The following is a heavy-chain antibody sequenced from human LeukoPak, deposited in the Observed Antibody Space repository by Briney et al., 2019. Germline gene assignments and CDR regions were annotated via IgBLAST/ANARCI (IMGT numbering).Heavy chain of an antibody. V-gene: IGHV4-34*01. J-gene: IGHJ4*02. CDR3: ASLKSGYQLPGDY. D-gene: IGHD2-2*01. CDR2: INHSGST. Sequence: SETLSLTRAVYGGSFSGYYWSWIRQPPGKGLEWLGEINHSGSTNYNPSLKSRVTISVDTSKNQFSLKLSSVTAADTAVYYCASLKSGYQLPGDYWGQGTLVTVSS. CDR1: GGSFSGYY.